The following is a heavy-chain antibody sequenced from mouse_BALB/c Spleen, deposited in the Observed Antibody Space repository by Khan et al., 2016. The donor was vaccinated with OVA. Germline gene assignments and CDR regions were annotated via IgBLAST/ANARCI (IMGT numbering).Heavy chain of an antibody. CDR2: ILAGGSK. J-gene: IGHJ4*01. V-gene: IGHV2-6-5*01. Sequence: QVQLKESGPGLVAPSQSLSITCTVSGFSLTDYAVSWIRQPLGKGLEWLGVILAGGSKYYNSPLKSRLIFSKDNSKSQVFLKVNSLRTNDATMYYYAKDPHYYGMDYWGQGTSVTVSS. CDR1: GFSLTDYA. CDR3: AKDPHYYGMDY.